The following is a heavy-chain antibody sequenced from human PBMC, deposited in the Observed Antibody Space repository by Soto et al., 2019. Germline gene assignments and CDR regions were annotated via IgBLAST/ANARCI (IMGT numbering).Heavy chain of an antibody. D-gene: IGHD3-22*01. CDR1: GYSFTSYW. Sequence: EVQLVQSGAEVKKPGESLRISCKGSGYSFTSYWISWVRQMPGKGLEWMGRIDPINSYTNYSPSFQGHVTISADKSISTAYLQWSSLKASDTAMYYCARQVGRYYYGSSGYYVYWGQGTLVTVSS. CDR3: ARQVGRYYYGSSGYYVY. J-gene: IGHJ4*02. V-gene: IGHV5-10-1*03. CDR2: IDPINSYT.